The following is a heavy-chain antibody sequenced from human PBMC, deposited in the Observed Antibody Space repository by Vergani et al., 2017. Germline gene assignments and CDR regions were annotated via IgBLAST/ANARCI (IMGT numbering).Heavy chain of an antibody. D-gene: IGHD3-10*01. CDR2: ISYDGSNK. CDR3: ARGSGVRWFDP. J-gene: IGHJ5*02. V-gene: IGHV3-30*03. CDR1: GFTFSSYG. Sequence: QVQLVESGGGVVQPGRSLRLSCAASGFTFSSYGMHWVRQAPGKGLEWVAVISYDGSNKYYADSVKGRFTISRDNSKNTLYLQMNRLRAEDTAVYYCARGSGVRWFDPWGQGTLVTVSS.